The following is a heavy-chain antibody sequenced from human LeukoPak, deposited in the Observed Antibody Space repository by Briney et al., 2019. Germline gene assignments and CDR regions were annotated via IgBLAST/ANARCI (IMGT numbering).Heavy chain of an antibody. D-gene: IGHD3-10*02. V-gene: IGHV1-2*02. CDR1: GYTFTGYY. Sequence: ASVTVSCKASGYTFTGYYMHWVRQAPGQGLEWMGWINPNSGGTNYAQKFQGRVTMTRDTSISTAYMELSRLRSDDTAVYYCARGGSSPDVRGWLDPWGQGTLVTVSS. CDR3: ARGGSSPDVRGWLDP. J-gene: IGHJ5*02. CDR2: INPNSGGT.